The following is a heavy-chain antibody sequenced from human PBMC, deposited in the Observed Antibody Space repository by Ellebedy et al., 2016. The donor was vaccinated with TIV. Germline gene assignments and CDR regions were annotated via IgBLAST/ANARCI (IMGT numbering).Heavy chain of an antibody. J-gene: IGHJ4*02. D-gene: IGHD1-1*01. Sequence: GSLRLXXAVHGGSFSGYYWSWIRQPPGKGLEWIGEINHSGSTNYNPSLKSRVTISIDTSKNQFSLKLSSVTAADTAVYYCASKNWNAYYWGQGTLVTVSS. CDR2: INHSGST. V-gene: IGHV4-34*01. CDR1: GGSFSGYY. CDR3: ASKNWNAYY.